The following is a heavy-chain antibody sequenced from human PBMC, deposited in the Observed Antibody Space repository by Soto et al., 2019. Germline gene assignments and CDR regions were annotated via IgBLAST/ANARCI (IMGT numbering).Heavy chain of an antibody. V-gene: IGHV1-69*01. CDR2: IIPIPAKA. CDR3: ACARYSESYFTPLAY. Sequence: QVQLVQSGDEVKKPGSSVKVSCRASGVTLKTFAITWVRQSPGQGLEWVGGIIPIPAKADYAQKFQGRVKITAYESSDTASMEIRSLKSEDTAVYYCACARYSESYFTPLAYWGQGTLVTFSS. D-gene: IGHD1-26*01. CDR1: GVTLKTFA. J-gene: IGHJ4*02.